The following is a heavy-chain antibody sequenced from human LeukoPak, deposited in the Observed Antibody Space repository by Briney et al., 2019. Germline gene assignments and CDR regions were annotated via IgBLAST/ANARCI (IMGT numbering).Heavy chain of an antibody. CDR2: TRNKAHSYTT. Sequence: GGSLRLSCAASGFTFSDHYMDWGRQAPGKGLEWVGRTRNKAHSYTTEYAASVKGRFLISRDNSENSLYLQMNSLKTEDTAVYFCARGYSDGSRSYQDYWGQGTLVTVSS. V-gene: IGHV3-72*01. CDR1: GFTFSDHY. J-gene: IGHJ4*02. CDR3: ARGYSDGSRSYQDY. D-gene: IGHD3-22*01.